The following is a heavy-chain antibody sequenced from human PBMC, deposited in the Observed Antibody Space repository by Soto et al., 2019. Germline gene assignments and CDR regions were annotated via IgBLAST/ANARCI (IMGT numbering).Heavy chain of an antibody. CDR3: ARSLGDYDFWSGPYYYYYYMDV. CDR1: GGSISSYY. Sequence: PSETLSLTCTVSGGSISSYYWSWIRQPPGKGLEWIGYIYYSGSTNYNPSLKSRVTISVDTSKNQFSLKLSSVTAADTAVYYCARSLGDYDFWSGPYYYYYYMDVWGKGTTVTVSS. V-gene: IGHV4-59*01. D-gene: IGHD3-3*01. CDR2: IYYSGST. J-gene: IGHJ6*03.